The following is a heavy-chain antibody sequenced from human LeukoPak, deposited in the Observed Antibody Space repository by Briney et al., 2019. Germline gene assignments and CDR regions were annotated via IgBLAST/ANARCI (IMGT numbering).Heavy chain of an antibody. J-gene: IGHJ3*02. CDR1: GYTFTSYD. CDR3: ARGMGLLWFGESSDAFDI. Sequence: ASVKVSCKASGYTFTSYDINWVRQATGQGLEWMGWMNPNSGNTGYAQKSQGRVTMTRNTSISTAYMELSSLRSEDTAVYYCARGMGLLWFGESSDAFDIWGQGTMVTVSS. V-gene: IGHV1-8*01. CDR2: MNPNSGNT. D-gene: IGHD3-10*01.